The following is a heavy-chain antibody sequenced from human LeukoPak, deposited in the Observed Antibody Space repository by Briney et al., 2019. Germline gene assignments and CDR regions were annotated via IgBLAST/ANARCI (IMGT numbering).Heavy chain of an antibody. CDR2: IWYDGSNK. CDR3: AGASSGYHNWFDP. Sequence: PGRSLRLSCAASGFTFSSYGMHWVRQAPGKGLEWVAVIWYDGSNKYYADSVKGRFTISRDNSKNTLYLQMNSLRAEDTAVYYCAGASSGYHNWFDPWGQGTLVTVSS. CDR1: GFTFSSYG. J-gene: IGHJ5*02. V-gene: IGHV3-33*01. D-gene: IGHD3-22*01.